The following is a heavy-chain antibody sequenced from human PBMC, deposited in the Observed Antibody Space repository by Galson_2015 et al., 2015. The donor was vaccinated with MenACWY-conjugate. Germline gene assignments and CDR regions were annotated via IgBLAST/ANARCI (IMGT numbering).Heavy chain of an antibody. D-gene: IGHD2-2*01. CDR2: IYWGDDK. CDR3: AHSPYCSTTSCYAVRAFDV. J-gene: IGHJ3*01. V-gene: IGHV2-5*02. CDR1: GFSLSTSRVG. Sequence: PALVKPTQTLTLTCTFSGFSLSTSRVGVGWIRQPPGQALEWLSLIYWGDDKRYSPSLKSRLTITKDTSKNQVVLSMANMDPVDTATYYCAHSPYCSTTSCYAVRAFDVWGQGTVLTVSS.